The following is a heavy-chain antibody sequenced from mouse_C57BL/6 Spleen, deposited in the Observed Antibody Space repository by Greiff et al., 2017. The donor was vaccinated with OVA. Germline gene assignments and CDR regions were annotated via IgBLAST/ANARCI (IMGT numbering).Heavy chain of an antibody. CDR3: ARSLYGNLNWYFDV. D-gene: IGHD2-1*01. CDR2: IHPNSGST. CDR1: GYTFTSYW. Sequence: VQLQQPGAELVKPGASVKLSCKASGYTFTSYWMHWVKQRPGQGLEWIGMIHPNSGSTNYNEKFKSKATLTVDKSSSTAYMQLSSLTSEDSAVYYCARSLYGNLNWYFDVWGTGTTVTVSS. J-gene: IGHJ1*03. V-gene: IGHV1-64*01.